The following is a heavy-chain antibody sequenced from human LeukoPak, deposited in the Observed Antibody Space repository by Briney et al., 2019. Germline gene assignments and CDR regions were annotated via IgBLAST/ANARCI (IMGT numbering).Heavy chain of an antibody. Sequence: GGSLILSCAASGFTFSSYIMNWVRQAPGKGPEWVSSISSSSAYIYYADSVKGRFTISRDSAKNTLYLQLNSLRAEDTAVYYCARGGNYYFDYWGQGTLVTVSS. CDR2: ISSSSAYI. D-gene: IGHD1-7*01. CDR3: ARGGNYYFDY. V-gene: IGHV3-21*01. CDR1: GFTFSSYI. J-gene: IGHJ4*02.